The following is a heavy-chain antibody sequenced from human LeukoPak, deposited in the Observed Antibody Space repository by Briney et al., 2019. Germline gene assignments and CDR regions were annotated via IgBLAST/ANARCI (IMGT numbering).Heavy chain of an antibody. D-gene: IGHD3-3*01. V-gene: IGHV4-34*01. CDR1: GGSFSGYY. CDR3: ARGQVDFWSGYHDY. CDR2: INHSGST. Sequence: SETLSLTCAVYGGSFSGYYWSWIRQPPGKGLEWIGEINHSGSTNYNPSLKGRVTISVDTSKNQFSLKLSSVTAADTAVYYCARGQVDFWSGYHDYWGQGTLVTVSS. J-gene: IGHJ4*02.